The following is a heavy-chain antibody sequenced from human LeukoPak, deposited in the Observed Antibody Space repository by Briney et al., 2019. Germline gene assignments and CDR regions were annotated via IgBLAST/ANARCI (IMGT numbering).Heavy chain of an antibody. CDR2: VYYSGSP. J-gene: IGHJ4*02. Sequence: SSETLCLTCTVSGGSISSYYWRWIRQPPGKGLEWIGYVYYSGSPNYRPSLKRRVTISVDTSNNQFSLKLSSVTAADTAVYYCARAGSGYYPFDDWGQGTLVTVSS. CDR3: ARAGSGYYPFDD. D-gene: IGHD3-22*01. V-gene: IGHV4-59*01. CDR1: GGSISSYY.